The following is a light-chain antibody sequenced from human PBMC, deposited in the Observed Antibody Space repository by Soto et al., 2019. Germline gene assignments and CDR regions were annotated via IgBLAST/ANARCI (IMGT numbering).Light chain of an antibody. CDR3: FSYTSSGTYV. Sequence: QPAPTQPASVSGTPGQSITISGPGTSSDVGNYKYVSWYQQHPGKAPKLMIYGVSNRPSGVSNRFSGSNSGNTASLTISGLQAEDETDYSCFSYTSSGTYVFGTGTKVTVL. V-gene: IGLV2-14*01. CDR2: GVS. J-gene: IGLJ1*01. CDR1: SSDVGNYKY.